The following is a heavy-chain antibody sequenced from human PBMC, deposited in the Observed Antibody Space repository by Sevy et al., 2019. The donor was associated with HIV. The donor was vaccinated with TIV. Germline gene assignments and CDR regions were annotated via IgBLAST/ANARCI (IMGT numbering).Heavy chain of an antibody. D-gene: IGHD7-27*01. CDR3: ARAPGLGTLYYFDY. CDR1: GGSISSGGYY. J-gene: IGHJ4*02. Sequence: LSLTCTVSGGSISSGGYYWSWIRQHPGKGLDWIGYIYYSGSTYYNPSLKSRVTISVDTSKNQFSLKLSSVTAADTAVYYCARAPGLGTLYYFDYWGQGTLVTVSS. CDR2: IYYSGST. V-gene: IGHV4-31*03.